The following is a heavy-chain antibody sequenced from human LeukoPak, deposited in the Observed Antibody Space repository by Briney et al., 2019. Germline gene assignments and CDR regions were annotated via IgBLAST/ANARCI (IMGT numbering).Heavy chain of an antibody. CDR2: TSSGSSWI. J-gene: IGHJ5*02. V-gene: IGHV3-21*01. CDR1: GFTFSDYS. Sequence: PGGSLRLSCAASGFTFSDYSMNWVRQTPGKGLEWVASTSSGSSWIYYADSVRGRFTISRDNAKNSLYLQMNSLRAEDTAVYYCARGVEMATIVDWFDPWGQGTLVTVSS. D-gene: IGHD5-24*01. CDR3: ARGVEMATIVDWFDP.